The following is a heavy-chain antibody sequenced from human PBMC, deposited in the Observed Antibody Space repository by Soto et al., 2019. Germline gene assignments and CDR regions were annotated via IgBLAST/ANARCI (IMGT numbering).Heavy chain of an antibody. Sequence: PSETLSLTCTVSGGSINYSYWTWIRQPPGKGLEWIGYISYTGSANYNASLKSRLTISVDTSKNQSSLKLSSVTAADTALYYCARVNYGDYYYGMDVWGQGTTVTVSS. CDR1: GGSINYSY. D-gene: IGHD4-17*01. CDR2: ISYTGSA. V-gene: IGHV4-59*01. CDR3: ARVNYGDYYYGMDV. J-gene: IGHJ6*02.